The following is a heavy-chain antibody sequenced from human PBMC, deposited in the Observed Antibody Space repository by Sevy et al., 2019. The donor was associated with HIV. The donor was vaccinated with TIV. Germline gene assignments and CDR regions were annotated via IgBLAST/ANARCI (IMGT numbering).Heavy chain of an antibody. J-gene: IGHJ5*02. CDR1: GGSFSGYY. D-gene: IGHD2-2*01. V-gene: IGHV4-34*01. CDR2: INHSGST. CDR3: ARAPPVVVVPGAPSWFDP. Sequence: ETLSLTCAVYGGSFSGYYWNWIRQTPGKGLEWIGEINHSGSTNYNPSLKSRVTISVDTSKNQFSLRLNSVTAADTAVYYCARAPPVVVVPGAPSWFDPWGQGTLVSVSS.